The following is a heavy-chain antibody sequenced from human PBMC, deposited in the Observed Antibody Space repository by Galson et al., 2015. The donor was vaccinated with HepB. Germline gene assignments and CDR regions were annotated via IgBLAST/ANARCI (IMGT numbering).Heavy chain of an antibody. CDR1: GYTFTSYY. CDR3: ARDLGGSGSYGLDV. CDR2: IHSGDGRT. Sequence: QSGAEVKKPGASVKVSCKASGYTFTSYYIHWVRQAPGEGLEWLGIIHSGDGRTMYAQKFQGRVTLTRDTSTSTVYMELSSLRSEDTAVYYCARDLGGSGSYGLDVWGQGTTVTVSS. D-gene: IGHD1-26*01. V-gene: IGHV1-46*01. J-gene: IGHJ6*02.